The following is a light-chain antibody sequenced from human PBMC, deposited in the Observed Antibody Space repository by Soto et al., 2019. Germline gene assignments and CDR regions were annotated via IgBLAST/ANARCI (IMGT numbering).Light chain of an antibody. Sequence: QSVLTQPPSVSGAPGPRVTISCTGSSSNIGAGYDVHWYQQLPGAAPKLLIYVNSNRPSGVPDRFSGSKSGTSASLAITGLQAEDEAYYYCQSYDSSLSVVFGGGTKLTVL. CDR3: QSYDSSLSVV. J-gene: IGLJ2*01. CDR1: SSNIGAGYD. V-gene: IGLV1-40*01. CDR2: VNS.